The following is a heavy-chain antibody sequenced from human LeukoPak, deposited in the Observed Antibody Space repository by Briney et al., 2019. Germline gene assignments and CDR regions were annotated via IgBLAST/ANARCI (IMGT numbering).Heavy chain of an antibody. CDR1: GGSISSSSYY. D-gene: IGHD3-10*01. CDR3: ARDLGERYYGSGSYRNRYYYYYYMDV. Sequence: SETLSLTCTVSGGSISSSSYYWGWIRQPPGKGLEWIGSIYYSGSTYYNPSLKSRVTISVDTSKNQFSLKLSSVTAADTAVYYCARDLGERYYGSGSYRNRYYYYYYMDVWGKGTTVTISS. CDR2: IYYSGST. V-gene: IGHV4-39*07. J-gene: IGHJ6*03.